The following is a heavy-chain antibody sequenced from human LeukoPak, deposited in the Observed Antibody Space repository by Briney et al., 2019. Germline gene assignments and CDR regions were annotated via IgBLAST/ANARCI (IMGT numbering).Heavy chain of an antibody. J-gene: IGHJ4*02. CDR1: GFSFRNYG. CDR3: ASGRPIDY. D-gene: IGHD1-26*01. CDR2: ISDDGSYK. V-gene: IGHV3-30*03. Sequence: GRSLRLSCAASGFSFRNYGMHCVRQAPGKGLEWVAVISDDGSYKNYADSVKGRFTISRDNSNNTLYLQMNSLRAEDTAVYYCASGRPIDYWGQGTLVIVSS.